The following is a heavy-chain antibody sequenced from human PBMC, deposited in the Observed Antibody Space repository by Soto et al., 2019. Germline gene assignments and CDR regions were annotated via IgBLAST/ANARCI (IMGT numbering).Heavy chain of an antibody. J-gene: IGHJ6*02. CDR2: ISGSGGRT. CDR3: AKGGLGDYYYYGMDV. Sequence: VHLLESGGGVVQPGGSLRLSCAAAGFTFSNYALNWVRQAPGKGLEWVSGISGSGGRTYYADSVKGRFTISRDNSQNTLYLQMNGLRAEDTAVYYCAKGGLGDYYYYGMDVWGQGATVTVSS. V-gene: IGHV3-23*01. CDR1: GFTFSNYA. D-gene: IGHD3-16*01.